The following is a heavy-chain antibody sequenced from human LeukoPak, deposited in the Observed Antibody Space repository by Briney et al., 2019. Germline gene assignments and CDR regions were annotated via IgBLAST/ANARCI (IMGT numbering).Heavy chain of an antibody. D-gene: IGHD2-2*01. CDR1: SGSFSGYY. Sequence: SETLSLTCAVYSGSFSGYYWSWIRQPPGKGLEWIGEINHSGSTNYNPSLESRVTISVDTSKNQFSLRLNSVTAADTAVYYCARHAPVEPPARAFDDWGHGNLVAVSS. J-gene: IGHJ4*01. CDR2: INHSGST. V-gene: IGHV4-34*01. CDR3: ARHAPVEPPARAFDD.